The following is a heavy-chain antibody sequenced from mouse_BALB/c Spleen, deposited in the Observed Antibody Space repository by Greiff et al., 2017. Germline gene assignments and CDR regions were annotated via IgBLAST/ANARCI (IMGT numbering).Heavy chain of an antibody. V-gene: IGHV1S81*02. CDR2: INPSNGRT. CDR1: GYTFTSYW. CDR3: ARGGYDEGYYFDY. D-gene: IGHD2-2*01. J-gene: IGHJ2*01. Sequence: VQLQQPGAELVKPGASVKLSCKASGYTFTSYWMHWVKQRPGQGLEWIGEINPSNGRTNYNEKFKSKATLTVDKSSSTAYMQLSSLTSEDSAVYYCARGGYDEGYYFDYWGQGTTLTVSS.